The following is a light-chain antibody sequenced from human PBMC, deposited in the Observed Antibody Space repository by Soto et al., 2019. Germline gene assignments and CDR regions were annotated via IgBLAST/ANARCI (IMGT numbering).Light chain of an antibody. V-gene: IGKV1-5*03. CDR1: QSISTW. CDR2: KAS. Sequence: DIQMTQSPSTLSASIVDRVTITCRASQSISTWLAWYQQKPGKAPKLLIYKASDLESGVPSRFSGTGSGTEFTLTISSLQPDDFATYYCQQYDSYSWAFGQGTKVDIK. CDR3: QQYDSYSWA. J-gene: IGKJ1*01.